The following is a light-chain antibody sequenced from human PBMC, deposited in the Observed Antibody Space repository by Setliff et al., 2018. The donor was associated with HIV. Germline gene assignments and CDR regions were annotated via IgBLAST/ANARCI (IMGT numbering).Light chain of an antibody. J-gene: IGLJ1*01. CDR3: AAWDDSLNGYV. CDR2: SNN. V-gene: IGLV1-44*01. CDR1: SSNIGSNT. Sequence: QSVLTQPPSASGTPGLRVSISCSGSSSNIGSNTVNWYQQLPGTAPKLLIHSNNRRPSGVPDRFSGSKSGTSASLAISGLQSEDEADYYCAAWDDSLNGYVFGTGTKVTVL.